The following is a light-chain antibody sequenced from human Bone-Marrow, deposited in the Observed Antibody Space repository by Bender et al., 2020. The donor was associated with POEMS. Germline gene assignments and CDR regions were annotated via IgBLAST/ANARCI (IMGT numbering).Light chain of an antibody. J-gene: IGLJ3*02. Sequence: QSVLTQPPSASGTPGQRATIPCSGSSSKFGSYPVNWYQQLPGAAPKLVIFNNSQRPSGVPDRSSGSNSGTSASLAISGLLSYDEADFYCATWDDSLNGWVFGGGTKLTVL. CDR1: SSKFGSYP. CDR3: ATWDDSLNGWV. CDR2: NNS. V-gene: IGLV1-44*01.